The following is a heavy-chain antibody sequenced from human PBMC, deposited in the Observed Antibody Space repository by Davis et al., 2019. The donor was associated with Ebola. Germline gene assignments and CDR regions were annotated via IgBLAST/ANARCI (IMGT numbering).Heavy chain of an antibody. V-gene: IGHV3-30*09. D-gene: IGHD3-10*01. CDR3: ARDRYYTIDV. J-gene: IGHJ6*02. CDR2: MSYDGSNK. Sequence: GGSLRLSCAASGFTFSSHAMHWVRQAPGKGLEWVAVMSYDGSNKYYADSVMGRFAISRDNSKNTLYLQMNSLRAEDTAVYYCARDRYYTIDVWGQGTTVTVSS. CDR1: GFTFSSHA.